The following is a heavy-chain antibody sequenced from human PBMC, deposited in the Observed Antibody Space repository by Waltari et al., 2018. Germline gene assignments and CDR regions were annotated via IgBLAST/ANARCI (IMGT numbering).Heavy chain of an antibody. D-gene: IGHD1-26*01. J-gene: IGHJ1*01. Sequence: QVQLVQSGAEVKKPGASVKVSCKASGYTFTSYAMHWVRQAPGQRLEWMGWNNAGNGNTKYSQECQGRVTITRDTSASTAYMELSSLRSEDMAVYYCARAQVGATTGFSQRSFQHWGQGTLVTVSS. CDR2: NNAGNGNT. CDR3: ARAQVGATTGFSQRSFQH. V-gene: IGHV1-3*03. CDR1: GYTFTSYA.